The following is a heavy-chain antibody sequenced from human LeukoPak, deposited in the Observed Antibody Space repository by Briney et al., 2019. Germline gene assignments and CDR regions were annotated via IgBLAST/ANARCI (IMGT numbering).Heavy chain of an antibody. J-gene: IGHJ4*02. D-gene: IGHD1-26*01. V-gene: IGHV5-10-1*01. Sequence: HGESLRISCKGSGYSFTNYWISWVRRMPGKGLEWMGRIDPSDSYTNYSPSFQGHVTISADKSILTAYLQWSSLKASDTAMYYCARRAVGATGYFDYWGQGTLVTVSS. CDR2: IDPSDSYT. CDR1: GYSFTNYW. CDR3: ARRAVGATGYFDY.